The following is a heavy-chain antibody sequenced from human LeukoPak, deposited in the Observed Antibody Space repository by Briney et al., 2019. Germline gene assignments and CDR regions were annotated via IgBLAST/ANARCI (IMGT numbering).Heavy chain of an antibody. CDR2: IYPGGDSES. J-gene: IGHJ4*02. CDR1: GYSFTSYW. V-gene: IGHV5-51*01. CDR3: VIGYSSGWYFDY. D-gene: IGHD6-19*01. Sequence: GESLKISCKGSGYSFTSYWIGWVRQMPGKGLEWMGIIYPGGDSESRYSPSFQGQVTISADKSISTAYLQWSSLKASDTAMFYCVIGYSSGWYFDYWGQGTLVTVS.